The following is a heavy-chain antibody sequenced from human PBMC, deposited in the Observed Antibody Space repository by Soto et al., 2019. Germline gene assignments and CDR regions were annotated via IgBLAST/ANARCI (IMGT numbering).Heavy chain of an antibody. D-gene: IGHD5-12*01. CDR2: IYYSGST. J-gene: IGHJ5*02. CDR3: ARQGRWLQFGVNYWFDP. V-gene: IGHV4-39*01. CDR1: GGSISSSSYY. Sequence: KSSETLSLTCTVSGGSISSSSYYWGWIRQPPWKGLEWIGSIYYSGSTYYNPSLKSRVTISVDTSKNQFSLKLSSVTAADTAVYYCARQGRWLQFGVNYWFDPWGQGXLVTVSS.